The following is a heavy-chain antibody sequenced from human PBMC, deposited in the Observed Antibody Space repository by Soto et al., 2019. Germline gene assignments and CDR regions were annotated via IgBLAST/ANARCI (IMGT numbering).Heavy chain of an antibody. V-gene: IGHV1-18*01. Sequence: GASVKVSCKASGYTFTSYGISWVRQAPGQGLEWMGWISAYNGNTNYAQKLQGRVTMTTDTSTSTAYMELRSLRSDDTAVYYCARDIIRQSYSSSRECWFDPWGHGTLVTVSS. J-gene: IGHJ5*02. CDR1: GYTFTSYG. CDR3: ARDIIRQSYSSSRECWFDP. D-gene: IGHD6-13*01. CDR2: ISAYNGNT.